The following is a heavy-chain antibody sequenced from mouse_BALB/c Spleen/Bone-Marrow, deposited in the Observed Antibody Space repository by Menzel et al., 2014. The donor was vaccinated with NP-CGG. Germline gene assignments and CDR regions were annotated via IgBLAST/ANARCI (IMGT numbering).Heavy chain of an antibody. V-gene: IGHV5-4*02. CDR2: ISDGGSYT. Sequence: EVKLMESGGGLVKPGGSLKLSCAASGFTFSDYYMYWVRQTPEKRLEWVATISDGGSYTYYPDSVEGRFTISRDNAKNNLYLQMSSLKSEDTAMYYCVLRWFAYWGQGTLVTVSA. J-gene: IGHJ3*01. CDR3: VLRWFAY. D-gene: IGHD1-1*01. CDR1: GFTFSDYY.